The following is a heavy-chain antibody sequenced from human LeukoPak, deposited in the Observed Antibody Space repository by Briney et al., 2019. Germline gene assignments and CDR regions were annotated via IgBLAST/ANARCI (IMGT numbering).Heavy chain of an antibody. V-gene: IGHV1-69*13. CDR1: GGTFSSYA. CDR2: IIPIFGTA. CDR3: ARRRQQLGWVLFDP. Sequence: ASVKVSCKASGGTFSSYAISWVRQAPGQGLKWMGGIIPIFGTANYAQKFQGRVTITADESTSTAYMELSSLRSEDTAVYYCARRRQQLGWVLFDPWGQGTLVTVSS. J-gene: IGHJ5*02. D-gene: IGHD6-13*01.